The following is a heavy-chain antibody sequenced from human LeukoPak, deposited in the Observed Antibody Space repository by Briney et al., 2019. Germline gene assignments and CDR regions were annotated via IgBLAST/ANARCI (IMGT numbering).Heavy chain of an antibody. Sequence: GGSLRLSCAASGFTFSNAWMNWVRQAPGKGLEWVSSISSSSTYIYYADSLKGRFTISRDNAKNSLYLHMNSLRAEDTAVYYCARGTSGSYPNDAFDVWGQGTMVTVSS. J-gene: IGHJ3*01. V-gene: IGHV3-21*01. CDR1: GFTFSNAW. CDR3: ARGTSGSYPNDAFDV. D-gene: IGHD1-26*01. CDR2: ISSSSTYI.